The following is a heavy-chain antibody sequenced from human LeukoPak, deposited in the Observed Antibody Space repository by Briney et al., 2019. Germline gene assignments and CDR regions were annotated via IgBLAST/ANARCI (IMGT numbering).Heavy chain of an antibody. Sequence: SGTLSLTCAVSGGSIINSNWWSWVRQPPGKGLEWIGEIDHSGSTNYNPSLKSRVTISVDTSKNQFSLKLSSVTAADTAVYYCARGLANWFDPWGQGTLVTVSS. CDR2: IDHSGST. J-gene: IGHJ5*02. CDR1: GGSIINSNW. CDR3: ARGLANWFDP. V-gene: IGHV4-4*02.